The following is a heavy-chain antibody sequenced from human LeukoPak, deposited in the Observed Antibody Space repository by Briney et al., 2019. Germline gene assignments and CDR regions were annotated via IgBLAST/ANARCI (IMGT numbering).Heavy chain of an antibody. CDR3: AGGPSGTAYD. Sequence: PSETLSLTCAVSGISISTYYWSWIRQPAGKGLEWIGRIYTSGNTNYKPSPKSRLTISVDKSKNHLSLKLSSLTAADTAFYYCAGGPSGTAYDWGHGTLVTVSS. CDR2: IYTSGNT. CDR1: GISISTYY. V-gene: IGHV4-4*07. J-gene: IGHJ4*01. D-gene: IGHD1-1*01.